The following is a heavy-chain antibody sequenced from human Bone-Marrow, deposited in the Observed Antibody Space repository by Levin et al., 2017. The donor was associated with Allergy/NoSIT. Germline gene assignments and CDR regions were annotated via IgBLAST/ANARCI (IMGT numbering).Heavy chain of an antibody. CDR2: INADNGNT. V-gene: IGHV1-3*01. Sequence: ASVKVSCKASGYNFNSYVIHWVRQAPGQGLEWMGWINADNGNTKYSQKFQGRVTITRDTFANTTYMALSSLRSEDTAVYYCAKVGTAVVTWYYFDHWGPGTLVTVSS. CDR3: AKVGTAVVTWYYFDH. D-gene: IGHD4-23*01. J-gene: IGHJ4*02. CDR1: GYNFNSYV.